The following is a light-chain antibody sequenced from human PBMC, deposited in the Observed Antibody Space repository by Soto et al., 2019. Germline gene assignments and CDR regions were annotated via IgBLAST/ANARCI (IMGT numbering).Light chain of an antibody. V-gene: IGKV1-33*01. CDR3: QQYDNLPPYT. Sequence: DIQMTQSPSSLSESVGDRVTITCQASQDISNYLNWYQQKPGKAPKLLIYDASNLETGVQSRFSGSGSGTEFTINISSLQPEDIATNYCQQYDNLPPYTFGQGTKLEIK. J-gene: IGKJ2*01. CDR2: DAS. CDR1: QDISNY.